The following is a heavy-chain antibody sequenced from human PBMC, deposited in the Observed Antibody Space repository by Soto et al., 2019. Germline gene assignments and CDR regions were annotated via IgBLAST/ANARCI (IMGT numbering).Heavy chain of an antibody. CDR1: GGSISSGGYS. CDR2: IYHSGGT. Sequence: QLQLQESGSGLVKPSQTLSLTCAVSGGSISSGGYSWSWIRQPPGKGLEWIGYIYHSGGTYYNPSLKTRVTISVDRSKNQLSLKLSSVTAADTAVYYCARSPTYYYDSSGPSTYYFDYWGQGTLVTVSS. D-gene: IGHD3-22*01. CDR3: ARSPTYYYDSSGPSTYYFDY. J-gene: IGHJ4*02. V-gene: IGHV4-30-2*01.